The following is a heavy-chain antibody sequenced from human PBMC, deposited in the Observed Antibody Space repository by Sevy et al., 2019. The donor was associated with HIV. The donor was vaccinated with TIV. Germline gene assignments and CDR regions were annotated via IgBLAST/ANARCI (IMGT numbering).Heavy chain of an antibody. CDR3: ARGHYGMDV. CDR2: IKKDGSEK. V-gene: IGHV3-7*01. Sequence: GGSLRLSCAASGFTVSSDYMTWVRQAPGKGLEWVSSIKKDGSEKYYVDSVKGRFTISRDNAKNSLSLQMKSLRGEDTAVYFCARGHYGMDVWGQGTTVTVSS. CDR1: GFTVSSDY. J-gene: IGHJ6*02.